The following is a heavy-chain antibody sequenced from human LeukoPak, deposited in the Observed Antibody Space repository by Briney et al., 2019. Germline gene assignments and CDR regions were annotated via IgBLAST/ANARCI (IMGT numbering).Heavy chain of an antibody. J-gene: IGHJ5*02. CDR1: GFTFSSYA. D-gene: IGHD3-3*01. CDR2: ISSNGGST. CDR3: AKVGLRFLEWFGFDP. V-gene: IGHV3-64D*06. Sequence: GGSLRLSYSASGFTFSSYAMYWVRQAPGKGLEYVSAISSNGGSTYYADSVKGRFTISRDNSKNTLYLQMSSLRAEDTAVYYCAKVGLRFLEWFGFDPWGQGTLVTVSS.